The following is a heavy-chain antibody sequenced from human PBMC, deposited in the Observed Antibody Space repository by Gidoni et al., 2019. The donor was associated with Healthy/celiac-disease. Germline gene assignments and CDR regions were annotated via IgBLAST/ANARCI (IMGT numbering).Heavy chain of an antibody. CDR3: ARDSRLGERDGYNLEDY. CDR1: GFTFSSYS. CDR2: ISSSSSYI. D-gene: IGHD5-12*01. Sequence: EVQLVESGGGLVKPGGSLRLSCAASGFTFSSYSMNWVLQAPGKGLEWVSSISSSSSYIYYADSVKGRFTISRDNAKNSLYLQMNSLRAEDTAVYYCARDSRLGERDGYNLEDYWGQGTLVTVSS. V-gene: IGHV3-21*01. J-gene: IGHJ4*02.